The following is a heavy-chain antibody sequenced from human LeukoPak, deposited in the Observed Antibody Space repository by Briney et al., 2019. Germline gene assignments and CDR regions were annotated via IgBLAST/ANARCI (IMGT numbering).Heavy chain of an antibody. Sequence: GGSLRLSCAASGFTFSNAWMSWVRQAPGKGLEWVGRIKSKTDGGTTDYAAPVKGRFTISRDNSNNTLYLQMNSLKTEDAALYYCTRDRSYGYWGQGTLVTVSS. CDR2: IKSKTDGGTT. CDR1: GFTFSNAW. D-gene: IGHD3-10*01. J-gene: IGHJ4*02. V-gene: IGHV3-15*01. CDR3: TRDRSYGY.